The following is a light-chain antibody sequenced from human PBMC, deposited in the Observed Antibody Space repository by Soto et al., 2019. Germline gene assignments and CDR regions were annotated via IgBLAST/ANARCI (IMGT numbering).Light chain of an antibody. CDR2: DVT. V-gene: IGLV2-11*01. J-gene: IGLJ1*01. CDR1: RSDVGGYNY. Sequence: QSVLTQPRSVSGSPGQSVTISCTGTRSDVGGYNYVSWYQQHPDKAPKLMIYDVTKRPSGVPDRFSGSKSGNTASLTISGLQAEDEADYYCCSYAGSYPFVFGTGTKVTVL. CDR3: CSYAGSYPFV.